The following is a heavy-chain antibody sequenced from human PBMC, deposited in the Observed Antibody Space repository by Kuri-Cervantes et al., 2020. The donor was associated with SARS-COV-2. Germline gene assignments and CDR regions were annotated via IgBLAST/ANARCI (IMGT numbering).Heavy chain of an antibody. V-gene: IGHV4-59*01. D-gene: IGHD2-2*01. CDR2: IYYSGCV. CDR1: GDSISPYY. Sequence: GSLRLSCSVSGDSISPYYWTWIRQPPGKGLEWIGHIYYSGCVNYNPSLMSRLTISVDKSKNQVSLKLTSVTAADTAVYYCARSAAAFYGMDVWGQGTTVTVSS. CDR3: ARSAAAFYGMDV. J-gene: IGHJ6*02.